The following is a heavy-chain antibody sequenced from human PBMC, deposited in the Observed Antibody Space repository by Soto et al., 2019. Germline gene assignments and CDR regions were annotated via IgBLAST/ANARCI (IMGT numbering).Heavy chain of an antibody. CDR3: VRENGDLEDFDY. CDR1: GGSINSGDYY. V-gene: IGHV4-30-4*01. CDR2: ISNNGNT. Sequence: QVQLQESGPGLVKPSETLSLTCTVSGGSINSGDYYWNWIRQPPGKGLEWIGYISNNGNTYYNSSLKSXLXXXVXXSRNQFSLKLTSVTAAGTAVYYGVRENGDLEDFDYGGQGALVTVSS. D-gene: IGHD2-21*02. J-gene: IGHJ4*02.